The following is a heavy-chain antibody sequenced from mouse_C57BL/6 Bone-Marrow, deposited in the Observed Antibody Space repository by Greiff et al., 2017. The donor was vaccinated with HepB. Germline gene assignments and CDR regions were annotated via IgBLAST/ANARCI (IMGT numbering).Heavy chain of an antibody. D-gene: IGHD1-1*01. CDR1: GYTFTSYW. J-gene: IGHJ3*01. Sequence: QVQLQQSGAELVKPGASVKLSCKASGYTFTSYWMQWVKQRPGQGLEWIGEIDPSDSHTNYNQKFKGKATLTVDTSSSTAYMQLSSLTSEDSAVYYWARWGYYGSSLISWFAYWGQGTLVTVSA. V-gene: IGHV1-50*01. CDR2: IDPSDSHT. CDR3: ARWGYYGSSLISWFAY.